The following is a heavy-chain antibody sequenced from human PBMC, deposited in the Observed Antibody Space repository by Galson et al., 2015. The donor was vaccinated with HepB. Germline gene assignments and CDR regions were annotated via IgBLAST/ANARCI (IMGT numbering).Heavy chain of an antibody. Sequence: LRLSCAASGFTFGDYAMSWFRQAPGKGLEWVGFIRSKAYGGTTEYAASVKGRFTISRDDSKSIAYLQMNSLKTEDTAVYYCTSPFWGFWYFDLWGRGTLVTVSS. CDR2: IRSKAYGGTT. CDR3: TSPFWGFWYFDL. J-gene: IGHJ2*01. V-gene: IGHV3-49*03. CDR1: GFTFGDYA. D-gene: IGHD7-27*01.